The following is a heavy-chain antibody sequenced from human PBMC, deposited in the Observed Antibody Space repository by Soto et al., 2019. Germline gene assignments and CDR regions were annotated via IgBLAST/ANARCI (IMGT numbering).Heavy chain of an antibody. J-gene: IGHJ4*02. CDR3: ARYRSGYEYYFDY. CDR1: GGSISSSSYY. CDR2: IYYSGST. D-gene: IGHD5-12*01. Sequence: SETLSLTCTVSGGSISSSSYYWGWIRQPPGKGLEWIGSIYYSGSTYYNPSLKSRVTISVDTSKNQFSLTLSSVTAADTAVYYCARYRSGYEYYFDYWGQGTLVTVSS. V-gene: IGHV4-39*01.